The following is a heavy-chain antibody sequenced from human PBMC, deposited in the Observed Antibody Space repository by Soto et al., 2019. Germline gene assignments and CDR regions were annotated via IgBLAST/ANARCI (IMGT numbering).Heavy chain of an antibody. Sequence: QVQVVQSGPEMRKPGASVKVSCRTSGYNFNTYFLTWVRQAPGQGLEWMGWISADSDDVVYTQSLRDRLTLTTDSSTSTAYMELRNLRSDDTAMYYCATGVIDVWGQGTLVTVSS. D-gene: IGHD7-27*01. J-gene: IGHJ4*02. CDR3: ATGVIDV. V-gene: IGHV1-18*01. CDR2: ISADSDDV. CDR1: GYNFNTYF.